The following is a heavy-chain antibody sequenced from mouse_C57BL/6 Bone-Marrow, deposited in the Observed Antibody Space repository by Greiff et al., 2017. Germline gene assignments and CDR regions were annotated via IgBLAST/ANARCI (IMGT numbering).Heavy chain of an antibody. D-gene: IGHD2-3*01. CDR1: GYTFTSYW. J-gene: IGHJ2*01. CDR3: ARRGWLLRDFDY. V-gene: IGHV1-55*01. CDR2: IYPGSGST. Sequence: VQLQQPGAELVKPGASVKMSCKASGYTFTSYWITWVKQRPGQGLEWIGDIYPGSGSTNYNEQFKGKATLTVEPSSSTAYMQLSSLTSEDSSVYYCARRGWLLRDFDYWGQGTTLTVSS.